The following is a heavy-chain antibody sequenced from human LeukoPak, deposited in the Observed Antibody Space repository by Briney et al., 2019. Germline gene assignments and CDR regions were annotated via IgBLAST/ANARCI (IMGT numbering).Heavy chain of an antibody. V-gene: IGHV3-74*01. CDR3: ARDSGTRVSAFDI. CDR1: GFTFSSYW. D-gene: IGHD1-14*01. Sequence: GGSLRLSCAASGFTFSSYWMHWVRQAPGKGLVWVSRMNTDGRLTFYADSVRGRFTISRDNGKNTLYLQMNSLRVEDTAVYYCARDSGTRVSAFDIWGQGTMVTVSS. J-gene: IGHJ3*02. CDR2: MNTDGRLT.